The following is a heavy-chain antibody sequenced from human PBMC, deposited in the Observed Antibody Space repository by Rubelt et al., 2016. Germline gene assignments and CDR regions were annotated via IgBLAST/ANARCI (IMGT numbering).Heavy chain of an antibody. D-gene: IGHD2-15*01. CDR2: ISSSSSYI. J-gene: IGHJ4*02. CDR3: ARDGYCSGGSCYSGMVGY. Sequence: CAASGFTFGSYSMNWVRQAPGKGLEWVSSISSSSSYIYYADSVKGRFTISRDNAKNSLYLQMNSLRAEDTAVYFCARDGYCSGGSCYSGMVGYWGQGTLVTVSS. V-gene: IGHV3-21*01. CDR1: GFTFGSYS.